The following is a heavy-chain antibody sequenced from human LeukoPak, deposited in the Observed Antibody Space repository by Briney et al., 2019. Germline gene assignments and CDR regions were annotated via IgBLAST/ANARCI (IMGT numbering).Heavy chain of an antibody. V-gene: IGHV3-48*01. D-gene: IGHD3-3*01. CDR2: ISSSSSTI. CDR1: GFTFSSYS. J-gene: IGHJ4*02. Sequence: GGSLRLSCAASGFTFSSYSMNWVRQAPGKGLEWVSYISSSSSTIYYADSVKGRFTISRDNAKNSLYLQMNSLRAEDTAVYYCARFWSGSFDYWGQGTLVTVSS. CDR3: ARFWSGSFDY.